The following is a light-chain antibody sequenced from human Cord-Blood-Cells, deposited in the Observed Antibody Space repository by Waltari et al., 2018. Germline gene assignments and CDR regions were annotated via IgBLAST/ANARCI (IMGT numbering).Light chain of an antibody. CDR2: DVS. CDR3: SSYTSSSTLV. J-gene: IGLJ1*01. V-gene: IGLV2-14*01. Sequence: QSALTQPASVSGSPGQSLTISCTGTSRDVGGYNYVSWYQQPPGKAPKLMIYDVSNRPSGVSNRFSGSKSGNTASLTISGLQAEDEADYYCSSYTSSSTLVFGTGTKVTVL. CDR1: SRDVGGYNY.